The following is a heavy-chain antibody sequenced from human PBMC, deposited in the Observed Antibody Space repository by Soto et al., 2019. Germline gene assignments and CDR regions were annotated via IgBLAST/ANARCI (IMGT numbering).Heavy chain of an antibody. J-gene: IGHJ6*02. CDR2: MNPNSGNT. CDR3: ARSSEYYDFWSGNSAHYYYYYGMDV. Sequence: NWVRQATGQGLEWIGWMNPNSGNTGYAQKFQGRVTMTRNTSISTAYMELSSLRSEDTAVYYCARSSEYYDFWSGNSAHYYYYYGMDVWGQGTTVTVSS. V-gene: IGHV1-8*01. D-gene: IGHD3-3*01.